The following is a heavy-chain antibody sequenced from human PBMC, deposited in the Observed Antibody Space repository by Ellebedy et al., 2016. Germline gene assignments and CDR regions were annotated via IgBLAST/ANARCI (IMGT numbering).Heavy chain of an antibody. Sequence: SETLSLTXTVSGGSVSSGSYYWSWIRQPPGKGLEWIGYISYSGSTSYNPSLKSRVTISLDRSKNQFSLILSSVTAADTAVYYCARASPILDDAFDIWGQGTMVTVSS. CDR2: ISYSGST. J-gene: IGHJ3*02. CDR1: GGSVSSGSYY. V-gene: IGHV4-61*01. D-gene: IGHD2-2*02. CDR3: ARASPILDDAFDI.